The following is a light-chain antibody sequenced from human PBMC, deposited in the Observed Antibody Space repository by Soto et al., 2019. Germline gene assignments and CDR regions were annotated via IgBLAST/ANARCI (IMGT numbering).Light chain of an antibody. V-gene: IGKV3-15*01. CDR3: QQYHDWPPVS. Sequence: ETVMTQSPATLSVSPGERATVSCRASQNIGNNLAWYQQIPGQAARLVIHSASTRATGIPVGFSGSGSGTAFTLTISSLQSEDFAVYYCQQYHDWPPVSFGGGTKLQVK. CDR1: QNIGNN. J-gene: IGKJ4*01. CDR2: SAS.